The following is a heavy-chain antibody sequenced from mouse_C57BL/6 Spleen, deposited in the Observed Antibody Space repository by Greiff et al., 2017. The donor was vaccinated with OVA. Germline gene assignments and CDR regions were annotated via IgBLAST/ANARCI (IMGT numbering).Heavy chain of an antibody. D-gene: IGHD2-4*01. J-gene: IGHJ2*01. CDR1: GYTFTGYW. Sequence: QVQLKQPGAELMKPGASVKLSCKATGYTFTGYWIEWVKQRPGHGLEWIGEILPGSGSTNYNEKFKGKATFTADTSSNTAYMQLSSLTTEDSAIYYCARKLSTMITSYYFDYWGQGTTLTVSS. CDR2: ILPGSGST. CDR3: ARKLSTMITSYYFDY. V-gene: IGHV1-9*01.